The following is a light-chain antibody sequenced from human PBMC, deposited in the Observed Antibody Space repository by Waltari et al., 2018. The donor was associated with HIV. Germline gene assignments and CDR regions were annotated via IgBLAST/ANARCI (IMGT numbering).Light chain of an antibody. CDR3: LLSYSGVRV. V-gene: IGLV7-46*01. CDR2: ETS. Sequence: QAVVTQEPSLTVSPGGTVTLTCASSTGAVTSGHYPYWFQQKPGQVPMTLIYETSNKHSWTPARFSGSRLGGKAALTRSDAQPEDEADYYCLLSYSGVRVFGGGTKLTVL. J-gene: IGLJ3*02. CDR1: TGAVTSGHY.